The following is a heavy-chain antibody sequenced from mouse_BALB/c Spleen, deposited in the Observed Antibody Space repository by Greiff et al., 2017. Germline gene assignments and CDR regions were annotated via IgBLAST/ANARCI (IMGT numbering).Heavy chain of an antibody. CDR3: ARGPYYNPRFAY. J-gene: IGHJ3*01. CDR1: GFSLTSYG. Sequence: QVQLKESGPGLVAPSQSLSITCTVSGFSLTSYGVHWVRQPPGKGLEWLGVIWAGGSTNYNSALMSRLSISKDNSKSQVFLKMNSLQTDDTAMYYCARGPYYNPRFAYWGQGTLVTVSA. CDR2: IWAGGST. V-gene: IGHV2-9*02. D-gene: IGHD2-12*01.